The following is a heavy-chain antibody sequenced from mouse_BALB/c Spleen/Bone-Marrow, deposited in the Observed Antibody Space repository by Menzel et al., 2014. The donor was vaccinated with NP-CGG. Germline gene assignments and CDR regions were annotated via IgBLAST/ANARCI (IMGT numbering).Heavy chain of an antibody. J-gene: IGHJ1*01. Sequence: EVNLVESGGGLVQPGGSLKLSCAASGFDFXGYWMTWVRQAPGKGLEWIGEINPDSSTINYTPSLKDKFIISRDNAKNALYLQMSKVRSEDTALYYCARPGYYGYQDVWGAGTTVTVSS. D-gene: IGHD1-2*01. V-gene: IGHV4-1*02. CDR3: ARPGYYGYQDV. CDR1: GFDFXGYW. CDR2: INPDSSTI.